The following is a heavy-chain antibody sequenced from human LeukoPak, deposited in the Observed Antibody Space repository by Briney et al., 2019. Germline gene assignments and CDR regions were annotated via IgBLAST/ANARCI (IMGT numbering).Heavy chain of an antibody. CDR2: IIPIFGTT. J-gene: IGHJ5*02. D-gene: IGHD3-22*01. CDR3: ARATYYYDSSGHLKMDWFDP. CDR1: GGTFSSYA. V-gene: IGHV1-69*13. Sequence: SVKVSCKASGGTFSSYAISWVRQAPGQGLEWMGGIIPIFGTTNYAQKFQGRVTITADESTSTAYMELSSLRSEDTAVYYCARATYYYDSSGHLKMDWFDPWGQGTLVTVSS.